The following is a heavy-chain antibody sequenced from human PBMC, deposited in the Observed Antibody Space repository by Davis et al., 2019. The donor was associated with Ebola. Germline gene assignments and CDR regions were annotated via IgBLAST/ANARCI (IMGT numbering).Heavy chain of an antibody. CDR1: AFTFSAYW. Sequence: HTGGPLRPSFSAPAFTFSAYWLHWFAQAPGKGLVWVSRINSDGSSTNYADSVKGRFTISRDNAKNTLYLQMNSLRAEDTAVYYCAEIYWVRYGMDVWGQGTTVTVSS. CDR3: AEIYWVRYGMDV. J-gene: IGHJ6*02. D-gene: IGHD2-8*02. CDR2: INSDGSST. V-gene: IGHV3-74*01.